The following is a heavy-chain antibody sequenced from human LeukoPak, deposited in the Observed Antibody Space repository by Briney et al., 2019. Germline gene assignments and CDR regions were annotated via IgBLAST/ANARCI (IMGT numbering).Heavy chain of an antibody. D-gene: IGHD4-17*01. Sequence: PSETLSLTGTGSGGYSGSYYWGWIRQPAGKGLEWMGRILTSETPSYNPSLESRVTMSVDTSESQFSLKLTSVTAADTAVYYCAREADYGDYLRSYYYIDVWGTGTTVTVSS. CDR1: GGYSGSYY. J-gene: IGHJ6*03. V-gene: IGHV4-4*07. CDR3: AREADYGDYLRSYYYIDV. CDR2: ILTSETP.